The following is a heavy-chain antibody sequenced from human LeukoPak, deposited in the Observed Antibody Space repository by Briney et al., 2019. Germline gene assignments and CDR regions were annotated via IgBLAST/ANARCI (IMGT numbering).Heavy chain of an antibody. V-gene: IGHV3-74*01. CDR3: ARNNSLDY. J-gene: IGHJ4*02. CDR1: GFTFSTCW. D-gene: IGHD2/OR15-2a*01. Sequence: GGSLRLSCAASGFTFSTCWMHWVRHAPGKGLVWVSRINSDGSTTSYADSVKGRFTISRDNAKNTVYLQMNSLRAEDTAVYYCARNNSLDYWGQGTLVTVSS. CDR2: INSDGSTT.